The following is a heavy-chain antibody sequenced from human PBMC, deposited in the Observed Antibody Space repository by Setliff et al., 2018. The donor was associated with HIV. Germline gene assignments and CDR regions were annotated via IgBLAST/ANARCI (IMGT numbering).Heavy chain of an antibody. V-gene: IGHV4-61*02. CDR3: AGSCFPGGFDP. D-gene: IGHD2-15*01. CDR1: GGSISSDSYY. CDR2: IYTSGSS. Sequence: SETLSLTCTVSGGSISSDSYYWSWIRQPAGKGLEWIGRIYTSGSSNYNPSLKSRVTISVDTSKNQFSLKLSSVTAADTAVYYCAGSCFPGGFDPWGQGTLVTVSS. J-gene: IGHJ5*02.